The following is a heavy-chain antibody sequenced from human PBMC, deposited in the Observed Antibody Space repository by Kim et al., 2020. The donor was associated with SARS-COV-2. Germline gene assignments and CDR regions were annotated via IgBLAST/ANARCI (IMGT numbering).Heavy chain of an antibody. J-gene: IGHJ4*02. Sequence: SETLSLTCTVSGGSISSGGYYWSWIRQHPGKGLEWIGYIYYSGSTYYNPSLKSRVTISVDTSKNQFSLKLSSVTAADTAVYYCARGDGLGTRGSGQFDYWGQGTLVTVSS. CDR2: IYYSGST. V-gene: IGHV4-31*03. CDR3: ARGDGLGTRGSGQFDY. D-gene: IGHD3-10*01. CDR1: GGSISSGGYY.